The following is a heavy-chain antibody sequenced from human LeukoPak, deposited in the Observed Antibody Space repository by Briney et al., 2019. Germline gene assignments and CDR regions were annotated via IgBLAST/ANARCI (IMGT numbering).Heavy chain of an antibody. J-gene: IGHJ4*02. CDR1: GFTFSSYA. Sequence: PGGSLRLSCAATGFTFSSYAVHWVRQAPGKGLEWVAFISYDGSSKYYADSVKGRFTISRDNSKNTLYLQMNSLRAEDTAVYYCARPRPRQEDVVVPAALAFWGQGTLVTVSS. V-gene: IGHV3-30-3*01. CDR3: ARPRPRQEDVVVPAALAF. CDR2: ISYDGSSK. D-gene: IGHD2-2*01.